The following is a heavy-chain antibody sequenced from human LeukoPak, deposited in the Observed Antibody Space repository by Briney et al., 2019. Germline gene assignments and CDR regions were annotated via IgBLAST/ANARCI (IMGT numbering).Heavy chain of an antibody. CDR1: GGSISSYY. CDR3: ARLYSSSWSDY. J-gene: IGHJ4*02. CDR2: IHHSGST. Sequence: PSETLSLTCTVSGGSISSYYWSWIRQPPGKGLEWIGYIHHSGSTNYNPSLKSRVTISVDTSKNQFSLKLSSVTAVDTAVYYCARLYSSSWSDYWGQGTLVTVSS. D-gene: IGHD6-13*01. V-gene: IGHV4-59*08.